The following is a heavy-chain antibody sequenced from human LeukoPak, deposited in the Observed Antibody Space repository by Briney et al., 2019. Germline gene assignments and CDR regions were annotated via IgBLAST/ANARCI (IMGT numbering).Heavy chain of an antibody. V-gene: IGHV3-48*01. CDR1: GFTFSSYS. D-gene: IGHD3-22*01. CDR2: ISSSSSTI. Sequence: GGSLRLSCAASGFTFSSYSMNWVRQAPGKGLEWVSYISSSSSTIYYADSVKGRFTISRDNAKNSLYLQMNSLRAEDTALYYCARMYYYDSSGSDYWGQGTLVTVSS. CDR3: ARMYYYDSSGSDY. J-gene: IGHJ4*02.